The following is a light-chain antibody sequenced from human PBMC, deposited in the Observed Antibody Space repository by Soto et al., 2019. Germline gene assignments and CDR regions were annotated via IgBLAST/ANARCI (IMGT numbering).Light chain of an antibody. V-gene: IGKV1-12*01. CDR2: SAS. J-gene: IGKJ5*01. CDR1: QDIGNW. Sequence: DIQVTQSPPSMAASVGDRFTITCRASQDIGNWMTWYQQKPGKAPKLLIYSASTLVRGVPSRFSGSGSGTEFTLTISGLQPEDSLTYYCQQAKSFPITFGQGTRLEIK. CDR3: QQAKSFPIT.